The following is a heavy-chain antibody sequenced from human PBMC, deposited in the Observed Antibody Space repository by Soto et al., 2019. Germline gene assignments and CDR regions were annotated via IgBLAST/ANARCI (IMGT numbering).Heavy chain of an antibody. Sequence: PGESLQISCKGSGYSFTSFWIGWVRQMTGKGLEWIGNIHSGDSNSRYSPSFQGQVTNSADKSISTAYRQWSSLKASDTAMYYCPRPVIVGALGAFDIWGQGTMVTVSS. CDR2: IHSGDSNS. V-gene: IGHV5-51*01. CDR1: GYSFTSFW. J-gene: IGHJ3*02. D-gene: IGHD1-26*01. CDR3: PRPVIVGALGAFDI.